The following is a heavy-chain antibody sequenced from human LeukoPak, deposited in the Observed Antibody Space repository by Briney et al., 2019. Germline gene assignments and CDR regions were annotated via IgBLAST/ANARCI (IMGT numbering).Heavy chain of an antibody. CDR1: GFTFTSYA. D-gene: IGHD4-17*01. Sequence: GGSLSLSCAASGFTFTSYAMNWVRQAPGKGLEWGSTISDRSGSTYYADSVKGRFTISRDNSKNTVYPQMNTLRAEDTAVYYYAKSDYGDYVGWFDPWGQGTLVTVSS. V-gene: IGHV3-23*01. J-gene: IGHJ5*02. CDR3: AKSDYGDYVGWFDP. CDR2: ISDRSGST.